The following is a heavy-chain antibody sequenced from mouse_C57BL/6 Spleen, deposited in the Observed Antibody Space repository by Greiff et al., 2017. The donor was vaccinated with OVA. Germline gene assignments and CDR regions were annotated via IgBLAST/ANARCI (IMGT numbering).Heavy chain of an antibody. CDR3: ARSGLGASAWFAY. CDR2: INPSNGGT. Sequence: QVQLKQPGTELVKPGASVKLSCKASGYTFTSYWMHWVKQRPGQGLEWIGNINPSNGGTNYNEKFKSKATLTADKSSSTAYMQLSSLTSEDSAVYYCARSGLGASAWFAYWGQGTLVTVSA. D-gene: IGHD3-3*01. CDR1: GYTFTSYW. J-gene: IGHJ3*01. V-gene: IGHV1-53*01.